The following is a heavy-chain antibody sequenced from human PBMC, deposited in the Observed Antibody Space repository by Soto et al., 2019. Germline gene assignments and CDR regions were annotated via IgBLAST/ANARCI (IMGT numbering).Heavy chain of an antibody. CDR2: FYDSGST. V-gene: IGHV4-59*01. D-gene: IGHD3-22*01. Sequence: PSETLSLTCTVSRGSISDYYWGWIRQPPGKGLEWVGYFYDSGSTKYNPSLKSRVTISVDTSKNQISLEMKSVTVADTAVYYCARVGSRGSSNNWFDPWGQGTLVTVSS. J-gene: IGHJ5*02. CDR3: ARVGSRGSSNNWFDP. CDR1: RGSISDYY.